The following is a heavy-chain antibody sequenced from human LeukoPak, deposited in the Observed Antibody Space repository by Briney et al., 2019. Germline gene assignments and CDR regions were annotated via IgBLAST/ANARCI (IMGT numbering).Heavy chain of an antibody. CDR1: GFTFSSYA. Sequence: GGSLRLYCAASGFTFSSYAMSWVRQAPGKGLEWVSAISGSGGSTYYADSVRGRFTISRDNSKNTLYLQMNSLRAEDTAVYYCVRGRGTENLYYFDYWGQGTLVTVSS. CDR2: ISGSGGST. CDR3: VRGRGTENLYYFDY. J-gene: IGHJ4*02. V-gene: IGHV3-23*01.